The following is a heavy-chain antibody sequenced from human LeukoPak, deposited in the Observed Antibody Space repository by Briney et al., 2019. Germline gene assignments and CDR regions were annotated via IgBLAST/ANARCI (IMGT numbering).Heavy chain of an antibody. V-gene: IGHV3-33*08. CDR2: IWYDGSNK. CDR1: GFTLSDHY. D-gene: IGHD6-6*01. J-gene: IGHJ4*02. CDR3: ARGYSSSSHLDY. Sequence: GGSLRLSCAASGFTLSDHYMHWVRQAPGKGLEWVAVIWYDGSNKYYADSVKGRFTISRDNSKNTLYLQMNSLRAEDTAVYYCARGYSSSSHLDYWGQGTLVTVSS.